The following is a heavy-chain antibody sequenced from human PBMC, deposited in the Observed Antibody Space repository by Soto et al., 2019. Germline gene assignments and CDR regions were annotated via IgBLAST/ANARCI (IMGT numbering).Heavy chain of an antibody. D-gene: IGHD1-1*01. Sequence: EVQLVESGGGLIQPGGSLRLSCAVSGFTVSSDYMSWVRQAPGKGLEWVSVIYSDGRTYYADSVKGRFTISRDNYNNTLYLQKNSLRAEDTAVYYCARELWSSSWKNYFDYWGQGTLVTVSS. CDR3: ARELWSSSWKNYFDY. V-gene: IGHV3-53*01. CDR2: IYSDGRT. J-gene: IGHJ4*02. CDR1: GFTVSSDY.